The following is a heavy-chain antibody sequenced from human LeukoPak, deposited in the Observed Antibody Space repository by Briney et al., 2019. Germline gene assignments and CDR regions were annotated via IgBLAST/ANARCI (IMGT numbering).Heavy chain of an antibody. V-gene: IGHV1-18*01. Sequence: ASVKVSCKASGYTFTSYGISWVRQAPGQGLEWMGWISAYNGNTNYAQKLQGRVTMTTDTSTSTACMELRSLRSDDTAVYYCARDLVYSGSYYPFDYWGQGTLVTVSS. CDR1: GYTFTSYG. D-gene: IGHD1-26*01. CDR2: ISAYNGNT. CDR3: ARDLVYSGSYYPFDY. J-gene: IGHJ4*02.